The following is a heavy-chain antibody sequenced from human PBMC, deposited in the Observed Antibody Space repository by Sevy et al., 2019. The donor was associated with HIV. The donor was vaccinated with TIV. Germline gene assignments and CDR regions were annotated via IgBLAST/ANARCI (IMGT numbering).Heavy chain of an antibody. J-gene: IGHJ4*02. CDR1: EI. D-gene: IGHD3-22*01. CDR2: ISHDGVGK. Sequence: GGSLRLSCAASEIMHWVRQAPGRGLEWVAGISHDGVGKYYLDSVKGRLIVSRDNSQNKVYLEINSLRTEDTAVYYCAGEGGSSGRCGYFHYWGLGTLVTVSS. CDR3: AGEGGSSGRCGYFHY. V-gene: IGHV3-30*04.